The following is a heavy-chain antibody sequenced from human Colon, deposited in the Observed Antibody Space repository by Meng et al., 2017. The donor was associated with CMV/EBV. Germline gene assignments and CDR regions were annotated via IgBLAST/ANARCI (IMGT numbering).Heavy chain of an antibody. V-gene: IGHV4-39*07. D-gene: IGHD5-18*01. Sequence: IRGGGFGWGWLSQTPGRGLEWIGRIYGTGRTYYSLSLKSRVAMSMDTTKNQLSLKLSSVTAADTAVYYCAREPIRQYSYGSPFWYFDLWGRGTLVTVSS. J-gene: IGHJ2*01. CDR2: IYGTGRT. CDR3: AREPIRQYSYGSPFWYFDL. CDR1: IRGGGFG.